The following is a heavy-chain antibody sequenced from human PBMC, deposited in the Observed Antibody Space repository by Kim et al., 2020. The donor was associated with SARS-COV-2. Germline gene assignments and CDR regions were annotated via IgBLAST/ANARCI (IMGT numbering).Heavy chain of an antibody. CDR3: AKVAPYWYFDL. Sequence: GGSLRLSCAASGFTFSSYAMSWVRQAPWKGLEWVSAIGGSGGSAFYADSVKGRFTISRDNSKNTLYLQMNSLRAEDTAVYYCAKVAPYWYFDLWGRGTLVTVSS. J-gene: IGHJ2*01. CDR2: IGGSGGSA. CDR1: GFTFSSYA. V-gene: IGHV3-23*01.